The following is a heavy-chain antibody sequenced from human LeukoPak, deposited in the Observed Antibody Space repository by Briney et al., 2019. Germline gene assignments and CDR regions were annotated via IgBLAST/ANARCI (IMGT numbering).Heavy chain of an antibody. CDR2: IHYDGNNK. CDR3: ARGGSPVTMVRGTLDY. J-gene: IGHJ4*02. V-gene: IGHV3-33*01. D-gene: IGHD3-10*01. CDR1: GFTLRTYG. Sequence: SLRLSCAASGFTLRTYGIHWVRQAPGKGLEWVAVIHYDGNNKYYADSVKGRFTISRDNSKNTLFLQMNSMRAEDTAVYYCARGGSPVTMVRGTLDYWGQGTLV.